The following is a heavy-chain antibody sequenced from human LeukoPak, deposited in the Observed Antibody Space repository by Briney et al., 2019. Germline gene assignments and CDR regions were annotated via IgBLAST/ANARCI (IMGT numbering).Heavy chain of an antibody. CDR3: AKAGYCSSTSCYERGFDP. Sequence: GGSLRLSCAASGFPFSSHGMSWVRQAPGKGLEWVSGIIGGGGSTYYADSVKGRFTISGDNSKNTLYLQMNSLRAEDTAVYYCAKAGYCSSTSCYERGFDPWGQGTLVTVSS. J-gene: IGHJ5*02. CDR1: GFPFSSHG. D-gene: IGHD2-2*01. V-gene: IGHV3-23*01. CDR2: IIGGGGST.